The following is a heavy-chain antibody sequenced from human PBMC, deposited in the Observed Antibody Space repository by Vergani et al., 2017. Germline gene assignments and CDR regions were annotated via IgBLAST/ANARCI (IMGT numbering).Heavy chain of an antibody. V-gene: IGHV4-59*08. CDR1: FDSIRNLY. CDR2: IYHSGGA. Sequence: QVQLQESGPGLVKSSETLSLTCSVSFDSIRNLYCNWIRQPPGKGLEWIGNIYHSGGAYYNPSLKGRVTISVDTSKNQFSLEVTSVTAADTAVYYCARQGYYDSSGYYLFDSWGQGTLVTVSS. J-gene: IGHJ4*02. D-gene: IGHD3-22*01. CDR3: ARQGYYDSSGYYLFDS.